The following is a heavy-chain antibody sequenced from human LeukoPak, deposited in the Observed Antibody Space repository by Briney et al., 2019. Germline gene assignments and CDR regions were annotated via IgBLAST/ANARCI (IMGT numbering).Heavy chain of an antibody. J-gene: IGHJ4*02. CDR3: ARQRDNALSYFDY. CDR2: IYYSGNT. V-gene: IGHV4-59*08. CDR1: GGSISSYY. D-gene: IGHD1-14*01. Sequence: SETLSLTCSVSGGSISSYYWSWIRQPPGKGLEWIGYIYYSGNTNYNPSLKSRVTISADTSKNQFSLKLSSVTAADTAMYYCARQRDNALSYFDYWGQGTLVTVSS.